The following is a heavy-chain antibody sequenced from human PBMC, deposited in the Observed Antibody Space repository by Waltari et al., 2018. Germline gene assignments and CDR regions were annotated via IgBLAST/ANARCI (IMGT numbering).Heavy chain of an antibody. V-gene: IGHV1-2*04. Sequence: QVQLVQSGAEVKKPGASVKVSCKASGYTFTGYYMHWVRQAPGQGLEWMGWINPNSGCTNYAQKFQGWVTMTRDTSSSTAYMELSRLRSDDTAVYYCARAYYYDSSGYDAFDIWGQGTMVTVSS. CDR1: GYTFTGYY. D-gene: IGHD3-22*01. J-gene: IGHJ3*02. CDR3: ARAYYYDSSGYDAFDI. CDR2: INPNSGCT.